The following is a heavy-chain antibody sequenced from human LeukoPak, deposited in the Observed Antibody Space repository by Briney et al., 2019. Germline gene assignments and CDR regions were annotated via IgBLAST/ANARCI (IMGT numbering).Heavy chain of an antibody. CDR3: ARSKDGFNADY. J-gene: IGHJ4*02. D-gene: IGHD5-24*01. V-gene: IGHV4-59*01. CDR1: GGSIGSYY. CDR2: IYYSEST. Sequence: PSETLSLTCTVSGGSIGSYYWNWIRQPPGKGLEWIGYIYYSESTNYNPSLKSRATISVDTSKNQFSLKVSSVTAADTAVYCCARSKDGFNADYWGQGILVTVSS.